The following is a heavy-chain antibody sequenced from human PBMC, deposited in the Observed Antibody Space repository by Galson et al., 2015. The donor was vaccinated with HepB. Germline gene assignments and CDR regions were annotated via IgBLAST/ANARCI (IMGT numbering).Heavy chain of an antibody. V-gene: IGHV3-23*01. CDR1: GFTFSSYA. CDR2: ISGSGGST. D-gene: IGHD3-10*01. Sequence: SLRLSCAASGFTFSSYAMSWVRQAPGKGLEWVSAISGSGGSTYYADSVKGRFTISRDNSKNTLYLQMNSLRAEDTAVYYCAKDQGSGSYGMSYYYYGMDVWGQGTTVTVSS. CDR3: AKDQGSGSYGMSYYYYGMDV. J-gene: IGHJ6*02.